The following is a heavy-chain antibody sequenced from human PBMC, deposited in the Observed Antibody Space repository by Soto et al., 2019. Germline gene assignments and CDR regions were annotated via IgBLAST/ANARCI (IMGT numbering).Heavy chain of an antibody. CDR2: IWNDGSNK. CDR3: ERGPALSVADY. CDR1: GYTFSSYG. Sequence: QVQLVESGGGVVQPGRSLRLSCAASGYTFSSYGMHWVRQAPSKGLEWVAVIWNDGSNKYYADSVKGRFTISRDDSKSTLYLQMNSLTAEDTAVYFCERGPALSVADYWGQGTLVTVSS. V-gene: IGHV3-33*01. D-gene: IGHD6-19*01. J-gene: IGHJ4*02.